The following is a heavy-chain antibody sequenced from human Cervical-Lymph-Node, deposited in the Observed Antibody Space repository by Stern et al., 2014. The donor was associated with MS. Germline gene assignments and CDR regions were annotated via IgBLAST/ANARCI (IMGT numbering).Heavy chain of an antibody. J-gene: IGHJ5*02. V-gene: IGHV1-69*09. D-gene: IGHD1-1*01. CDR3: ARGVVSNRATATLHNLFDP. CDR1: GGTFSSSYA. CDR2: IIPILGLP. Sequence: QVQLLESGAEVKKPGSSVNVSCMASGGTFSSSYAITWMRQAPGLGLEWMGRIIPILGLPYYAQKFQGRVTITADTSTNTAYMGLNSLTSEDTAVYYCARGVVSNRATATLHNLFDPWGQGTLVTVSS.